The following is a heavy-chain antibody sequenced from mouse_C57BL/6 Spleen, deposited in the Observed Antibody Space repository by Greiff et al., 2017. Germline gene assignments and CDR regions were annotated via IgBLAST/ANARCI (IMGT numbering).Heavy chain of an antibody. CDR2: INPNNGGT. D-gene: IGHD3-3*01. Sequence: VQLQQSGPELVKPGASVKIPCKASGYTFTDYNMDWVKQSHGKSLEWIGDINPNNGGTIYNQKFKGKATLTVDKSSSTAYMELRSLTSEDTAVYYCARRGAGKNYYAMDYWGQGTSVTVSS. V-gene: IGHV1-18*01. J-gene: IGHJ4*01. CDR1: GYTFTDYN. CDR3: ARRGAGKNYYAMDY.